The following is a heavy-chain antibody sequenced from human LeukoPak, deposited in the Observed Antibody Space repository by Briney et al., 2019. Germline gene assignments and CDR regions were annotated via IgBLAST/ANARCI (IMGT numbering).Heavy chain of an antibody. V-gene: IGHV4-30-4*08. J-gene: IGHJ3*02. Sequence: SETLSLTCTVSGGSISSSSYYWGWIRQPPGKGLEWIGYIYYSGSTYYNPSLKSRVTISVDTSKNQFSLKLSSVTAADTAVYYCARDCSSTSCPIDDAFDIWGQGTMVTVSS. CDR1: GGSISSSSYY. D-gene: IGHD2-2*01. CDR2: IYYSGST. CDR3: ARDCSSTSCPIDDAFDI.